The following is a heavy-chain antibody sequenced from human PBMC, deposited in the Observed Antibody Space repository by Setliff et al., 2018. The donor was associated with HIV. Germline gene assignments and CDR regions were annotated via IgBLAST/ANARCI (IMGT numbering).Heavy chain of an antibody. CDR3: AKGVKYLGP. CDR2: IKQDGSEK. V-gene: IGHV3-7*01. CDR1: GFTFSTYW. J-gene: IGHJ5*02. Sequence: GGSLRLSCAGSGFTFSTYWMSWVRQAPGKGLEWVANIKQDGSEKYYVDSVKGRFTISRDNAKNSLYLQMNSLRVEDTAVYYCAKGVKYLGPWGQGTLVTVSS. D-gene: IGHD2-2*02.